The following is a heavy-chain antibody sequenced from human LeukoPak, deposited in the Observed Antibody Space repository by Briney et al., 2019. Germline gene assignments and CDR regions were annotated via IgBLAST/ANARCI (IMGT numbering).Heavy chain of an antibody. J-gene: IGHJ6*03. CDR2: IYYSGST. V-gene: IGHV4-39*01. CDR3: ARHGYYYYMDV. CDR1: GGSISSGSYY. Sequence: SETLSLTCTVSGGSISSGSYYWGWIRQPPGKGLEWIGSIYYSGSTYYNPSLKSRVTISVDTSKNQFSLKLSSVTAADTAVYYCARHGYYYYMDVWGKGTTVTISS.